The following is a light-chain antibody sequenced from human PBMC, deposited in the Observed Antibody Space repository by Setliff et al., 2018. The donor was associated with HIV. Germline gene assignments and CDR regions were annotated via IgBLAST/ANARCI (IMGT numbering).Light chain of an antibody. CDR1: SSDVGGYNY. V-gene: IGLV2-11*01. Sequence: QSALTQPHSVSGSPGQPVTMSCTGTSSDVGGYNYVSWYQQHPGKAPKLMIYDVSKRPSGVPDRFSGSKSGNTAFLTISGLQGEDEADYYCCSYAGSYTVLFGGGTKVTVL. CDR2: DVS. J-gene: IGLJ2*01. CDR3: CSYAGSYTVL.